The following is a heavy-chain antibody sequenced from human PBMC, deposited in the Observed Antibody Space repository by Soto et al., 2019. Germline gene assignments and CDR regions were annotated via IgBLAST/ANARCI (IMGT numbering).Heavy chain of an antibody. Sequence: PGESLKISCKGSGYRFTSYWIGWVRQMPGKGLEWVGIMYPGDSDTRYSPPFQGQVTISADKSISTAYLQWSSLKASDTAMYYCATSPYYYGSGYFDYWGQGTLVTVSS. J-gene: IGHJ4*02. D-gene: IGHD3-10*01. V-gene: IGHV5-51*01. CDR2: MYPGDSDT. CDR3: ATSPYYYGSGYFDY. CDR1: GYRFTSYW.